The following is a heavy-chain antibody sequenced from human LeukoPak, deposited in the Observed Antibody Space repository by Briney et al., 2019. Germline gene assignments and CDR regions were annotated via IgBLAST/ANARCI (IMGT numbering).Heavy chain of an antibody. CDR1: GGSISSYY. Sequence: SETLSLTCTVSGGSISSYYWSWIRQPPGKGLEWIGYIYYSGSTNYNPSLKSRVSISVDTSKNQFSLKLSSVTAADTAVYYCARGQLNFDYWGQGTLVTVSS. J-gene: IGHJ4*02. CDR2: IYYSGST. V-gene: IGHV4-59*01. CDR3: ARGQLNFDY. D-gene: IGHD6-6*01.